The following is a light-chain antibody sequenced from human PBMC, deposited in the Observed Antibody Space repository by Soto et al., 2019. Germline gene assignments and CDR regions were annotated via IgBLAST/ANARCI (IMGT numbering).Light chain of an antibody. CDR3: QQYNNWPLSIT. V-gene: IGKV3-20*01. CDR2: ETY. Sequence: EIVLTQSPGTLSLSPGERATLSCRASQSVSSSYLAWYQQKPGQAPRLLIYETYRRATGIPDRFSGSGSGMDFTLTISRLEPEDFAVYYCQQYNNWPLSITFGQGTRLENK. J-gene: IGKJ5*01. CDR1: QSVSSSY.